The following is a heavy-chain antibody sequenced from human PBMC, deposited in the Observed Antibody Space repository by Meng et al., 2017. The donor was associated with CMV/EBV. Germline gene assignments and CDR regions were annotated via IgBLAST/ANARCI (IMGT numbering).Heavy chain of an antibody. Sequence: SETLSLTCAVYGGSFSGYYWSWIRQPPGKGLEWIGEINHSGSTNYNPSLKSRVTISVDTSKNQSSLKLSSVTAADTAVYYCARVSGYFDWLLYENWFDPWGQGTLVTVSS. CDR3: ARVSGYFDWLLYENWFDP. J-gene: IGHJ5*02. CDR1: GGSFSGYY. D-gene: IGHD3-9*01. V-gene: IGHV4-34*01. CDR2: INHSGST.